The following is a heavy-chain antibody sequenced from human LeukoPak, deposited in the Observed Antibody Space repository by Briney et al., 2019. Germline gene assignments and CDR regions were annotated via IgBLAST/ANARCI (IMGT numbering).Heavy chain of an antibody. CDR1: GFTFGNFA. J-gene: IGHJ4*02. CDR2: ILGSGSGT. CDR3: AKEDTAMDHFDY. D-gene: IGHD5-18*01. V-gene: IGHV3-23*01. Sequence: PGRSLRLSCAASGFTFGNFAMNWVRQAPGKGLEWVSTILGSGSGTYYADSVKGRFTISRDNSKHTLYLQMNSLRAEDTAVYYSAKEDTAMDHFDYWGQGTLVTVSS.